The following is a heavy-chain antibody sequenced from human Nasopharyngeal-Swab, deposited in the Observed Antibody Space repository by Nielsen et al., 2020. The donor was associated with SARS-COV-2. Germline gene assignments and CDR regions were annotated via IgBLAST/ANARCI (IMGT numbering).Heavy chain of an antibody. CDR3: ARDRAIFGVETVGY. CDR2: ISSSGSTI. Sequence: GGSLRLSCTASGFTFGDYAMSWFRQAPGKGLEWVSYISSSGSTIYYADSVKGRFTISRDNAKNSLYLQMNSLRAEDTAVYYCARDRAIFGVETVGYWGQGTLVTVSS. V-gene: IGHV3-11*01. D-gene: IGHD3-3*01. J-gene: IGHJ4*02. CDR1: GFTFGDYA.